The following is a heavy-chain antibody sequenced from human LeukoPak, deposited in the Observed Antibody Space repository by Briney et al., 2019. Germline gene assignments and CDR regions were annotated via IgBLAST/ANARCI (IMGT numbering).Heavy chain of an antibody. V-gene: IGHV4-59*13. Sequence: SETLSLTCTVSTGSINGAYWGWIRQPPGKGLEWIGYMHYSGSSKYDPSLKSRVTISIDTSKNQFSLRLISVTAADTAVYYCARGEGDLTNYVYYFHSWGQGTLVTVSS. CDR1: TGSINGAY. CDR2: MHYSGSS. D-gene: IGHD1-7*01. CDR3: ARGEGDLTNYVYYFHS. J-gene: IGHJ4*02.